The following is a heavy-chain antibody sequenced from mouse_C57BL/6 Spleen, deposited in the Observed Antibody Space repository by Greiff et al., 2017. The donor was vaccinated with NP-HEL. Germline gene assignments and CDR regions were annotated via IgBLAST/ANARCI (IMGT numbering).Heavy chain of an antibody. CDR3: TEEPPFAY. V-gene: IGHV6-3*01. J-gene: IGHJ3*01. CDR2: IRLKSDNYAT. CDR1: GFTFSNYW. Sequence: EVQVVESGGGLVQPGGSMKLSCVASGFTFSNYWMNWVRQSPEKGLEWVAQIRLKSDNYATHYAESVKGRFTISRDDSKSSVYLQMNNLRAEDTGIYYCTEEPPFAYWGQGTLVTVSA.